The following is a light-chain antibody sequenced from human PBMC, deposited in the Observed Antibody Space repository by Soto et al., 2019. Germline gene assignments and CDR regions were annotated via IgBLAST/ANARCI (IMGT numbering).Light chain of an antibody. CDR1: QSLLGSDGKTY. CDR3: MQSVQFPRT. J-gene: IGKJ4*02. Sequence: DIVMTQTPLSLCVTPGEPASISCNSSQSLLGSDGKTYLSWYLQKPGHPPQLLIFEVSNHFSGVSDRFSGSGSGTDFTLKISRVEAEDVGVYYCMQSVQFPRTFGGGTK. V-gene: IGKV2D-29*01. CDR2: EVS.